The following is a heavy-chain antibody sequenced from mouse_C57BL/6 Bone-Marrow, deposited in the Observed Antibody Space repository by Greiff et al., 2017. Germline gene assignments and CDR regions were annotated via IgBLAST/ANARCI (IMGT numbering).Heavy chain of an antibody. Sequence: VQLQQSGGDLVKPGGSLKLSCAASGFTFSSYGMSWVRQTPDKRLEWVATISSGGSYTYYPDSVKGRFTISRDNAKNTQYLQMSSLKSEDTAMYYCARHRWLRRFDYWGQGTTLTVSS. CDR3: ARHRWLRRFDY. V-gene: IGHV5-6*01. D-gene: IGHD2-2*01. CDR2: ISSGGSYT. J-gene: IGHJ2*01. CDR1: GFTFSSYG.